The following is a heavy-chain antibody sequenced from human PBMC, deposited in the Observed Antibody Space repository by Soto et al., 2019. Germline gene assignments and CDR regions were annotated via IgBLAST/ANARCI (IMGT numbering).Heavy chain of an antibody. CDR1: GFTFSSYA. CDR2: ISGSGGST. V-gene: IGHV3-23*01. CDR3: AKSAHDFWSGYYTTYYYMDV. Sequence: GGSLRLSCAASGFTFSSYAMSWVRQAPGKGLEWVSAISGSGGSTYYADSVKGRFTISRDNSKNTLYLQMNSLRAEDTAVYYCAKSAHDFWSGYYTTYYYMDVWGKGTTVTVSS. D-gene: IGHD3-3*01. J-gene: IGHJ6*03.